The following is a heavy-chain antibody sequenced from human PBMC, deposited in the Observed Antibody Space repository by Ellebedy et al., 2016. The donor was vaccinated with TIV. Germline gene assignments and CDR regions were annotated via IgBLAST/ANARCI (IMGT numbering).Heavy chain of an antibody. Sequence: SETLSLXCAVYGGSFSGYYWSWIRQPPGKGLEWIGEINHSGSTNYNPSLKSRVTISVDTSKNQFSLKLSSVTAADTAVYYCARDALPAFVRQSDLYYFDYWGQGTLVTVSS. J-gene: IGHJ4*02. V-gene: IGHV4-34*01. CDR2: INHSGST. CDR1: GGSFSGYY. D-gene: IGHD6-19*01. CDR3: ARDALPAFVRQSDLYYFDY.